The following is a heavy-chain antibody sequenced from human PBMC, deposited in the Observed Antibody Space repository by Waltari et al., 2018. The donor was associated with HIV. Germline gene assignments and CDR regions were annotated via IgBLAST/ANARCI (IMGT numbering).Heavy chain of an antibody. J-gene: IGHJ4*02. CDR1: GFRFTNSW. D-gene: IGHD6-19*01. CDR2: IYAGDADT. CDR3: ARGNRWQVLSWFDY. Sequence: EVHLVQSGAEVKKPGESLKISCKASGFRFTNSWIGWVRQMPGKGLEWMGVIYAGDADTTYSPAFQGQVTISTDKSINTAYLQWSSLKASDTAIYYCARGNRWQVLSWFDYWGQGTLVTVSS. V-gene: IGHV5-51*03.